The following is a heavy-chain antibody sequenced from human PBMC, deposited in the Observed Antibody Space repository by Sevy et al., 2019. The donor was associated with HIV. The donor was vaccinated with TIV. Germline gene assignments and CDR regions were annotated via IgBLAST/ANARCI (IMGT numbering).Heavy chain of an antibody. CDR1: GFTFSSYG. J-gene: IGHJ6*02. CDR3: ARGKFSGSYYSSLAQAYYGMDV. CDR2: IWYDGSNK. Sequence: GGSPRLSCAASGFTFSSYGMHWVRQAPGKGLEWVAVIWYDGSNKYYADSVKGRFTISRDNSKNTLYLQMNSLRAEDTAVYYCARGKFSGSYYSSLAQAYYGMDVWGQGTTVTVSS. V-gene: IGHV3-33*01. D-gene: IGHD1-26*01.